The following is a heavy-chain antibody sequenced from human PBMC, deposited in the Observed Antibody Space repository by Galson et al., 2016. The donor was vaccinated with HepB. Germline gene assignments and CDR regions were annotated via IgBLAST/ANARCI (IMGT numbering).Heavy chain of an antibody. CDR1: GGSFSSYA. D-gene: IGHD3-10*01. J-gene: IGHJ5*02. V-gene: IGHV1-69*13. Sequence: SVKVSCKASGGSFSSYAISWVRQAPGHGLEWMGEIIPMFGTVNYAQKFQGRITITADESTRTAYMELNSLKSEETAVYYCARASGGLFDPWGQGTLVTVSS. CDR2: IIPMFGTV. CDR3: ARASGGLFDP.